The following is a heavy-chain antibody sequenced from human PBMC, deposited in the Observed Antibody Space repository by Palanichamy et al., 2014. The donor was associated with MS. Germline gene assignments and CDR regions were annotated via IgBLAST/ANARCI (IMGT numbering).Heavy chain of an antibody. V-gene: IGHV4-39*01. J-gene: IGHJ5*02. CDR2: FYSTGST. D-gene: IGHD3-22*01. CDR3: ARGAPDDYYHSSGYYYSSWFDL. Sequence: QLQLQESGPGLVKPSETLSLTCAVSGGSISTNTYHWGWIRQPLGEGLEWIGTFYSTGSTFYNPSLKSRVTMSADTSKSQISLRLKSVTAADTAVYSCARGAPDDYYHSSGYYYSSWFDLWGHGTLVTVSS. CDR1: GGSISTNTYH.